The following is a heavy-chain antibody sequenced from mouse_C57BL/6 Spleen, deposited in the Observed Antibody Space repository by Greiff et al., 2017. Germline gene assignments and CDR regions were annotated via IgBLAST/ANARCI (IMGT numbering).Heavy chain of an antibody. CDR2: IDPSDSYT. Sequence: QVQLQQPGAELVRPGTSVKLSCKASGYTFTSYWMHWVKQRPGQGLEWIGVIDPSDSYTNYNQKFKGKATLTVDTSSSTAYMQLSSLTSEDSAVYYCARGSRYYDYDEFAYWGQGTLVTVSA. V-gene: IGHV1-59*01. CDR3: ARGSRYYDYDEFAY. D-gene: IGHD2-4*01. CDR1: GYTFTSYW. J-gene: IGHJ3*01.